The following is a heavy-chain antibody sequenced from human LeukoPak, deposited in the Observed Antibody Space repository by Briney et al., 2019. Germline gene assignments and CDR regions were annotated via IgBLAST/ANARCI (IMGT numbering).Heavy chain of an antibody. J-gene: IGHJ4*02. CDR3: ARDGACSSASCQNFDY. CDR2: INPNSGGT. V-gene: IGHV1-2*02. D-gene: IGHD2-2*01. CDR1: GYTFTGYY. Sequence: ASVKVSCKASGYTFTGYYMHWVRQAPGQGLEWMGWINPNSGGTIYAQKFQGRVTMTRDTSISTAYLELSRLTSDDTAVYYCARDGACSSASCQNFDYWGQGTLVTVSS.